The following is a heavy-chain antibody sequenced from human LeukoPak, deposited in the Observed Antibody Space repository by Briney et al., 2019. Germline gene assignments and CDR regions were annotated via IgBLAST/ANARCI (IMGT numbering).Heavy chain of an antibody. J-gene: IGHJ4*02. CDR1: GGSINSYY. V-gene: IGHV4-59*12. CDR3: AREGDY. CDR2: IYYSGST. Sequence: PSETLSLTCTVSGGSINSYYWSWIRQPPGKGLEWIAHIYYSGSTKYNPSLKSRVTISVDTSKNQFSLKLSSVTAADTAVYYCAREGDYWGQGTLVTVSS.